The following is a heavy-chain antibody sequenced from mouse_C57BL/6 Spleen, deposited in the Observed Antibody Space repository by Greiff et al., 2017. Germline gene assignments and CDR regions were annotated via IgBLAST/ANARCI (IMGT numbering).Heavy chain of an antibody. CDR2: IYPGDGDT. CDR3: ARGPGSWFAY. D-gene: IGHD4-1*01. Sequence: QVQLQQSGPELVKPGASVKISCKASGYAFSSSWMNWVKQRPGKGLEWIGRIYPGDGDTNYNGKFKGKATLTADKSSSTAYMQLSSLTSEDSAVYFCARGPGSWFAYWGQGTLVTVSA. J-gene: IGHJ3*01. CDR1: GYAFSSSW. V-gene: IGHV1-82*01.